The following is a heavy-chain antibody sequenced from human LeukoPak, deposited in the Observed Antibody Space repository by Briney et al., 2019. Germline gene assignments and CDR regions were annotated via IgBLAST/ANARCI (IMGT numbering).Heavy chain of an antibody. CDR2: ITSSSSYI. V-gene: IGHV3-21*01. D-gene: IGHD6-6*01. Sequence: GGSLRLSCAASGFTFSSYGMNWVRQAPGKGLEWVSSITSSSSYIYYAGSVKGRFTISRDNAKNSLYLQMNSLRAEDTAVYYCARSYSSSRGTFDYWGQGTLVTVSS. CDR1: GFTFSSYG. J-gene: IGHJ4*02. CDR3: ARSYSSSRGTFDY.